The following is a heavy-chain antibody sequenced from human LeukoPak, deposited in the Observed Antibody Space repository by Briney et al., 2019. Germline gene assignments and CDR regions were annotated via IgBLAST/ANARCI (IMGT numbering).Heavy chain of an antibody. Sequence: GGSLRLSCAASGFTLSSYAMSWVRQAPGKGLEWVSAISGSGGSTYYADSVKGRFTISRDNSKNTLYLQMNSLRAEDTAVYYCAKVPTHYGDYFDYWGQGTLVTVSS. CDR3: AKVPTHYGDYFDY. CDR2: ISGSGGST. V-gene: IGHV3-23*01. D-gene: IGHD4-17*01. J-gene: IGHJ4*02. CDR1: GFTLSSYA.